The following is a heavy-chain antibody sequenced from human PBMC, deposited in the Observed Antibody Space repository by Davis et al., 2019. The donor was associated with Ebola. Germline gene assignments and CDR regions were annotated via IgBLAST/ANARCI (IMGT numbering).Heavy chain of an antibody. CDR3: AKDWSSGWTNDAFDI. J-gene: IGHJ3*02. CDR2: ISGSGGST. CDR1: GFTFSSYA. D-gene: IGHD6-19*01. Sequence: GESLKISCAASGFTFSSYAMSWVRQAPGKGLEWVSAISGSGGSTYYADSVKGRFTISRDNSKNTLYLQMNSLRAEDTAVYYCAKDWSSGWTNDAFDIWGQGTMVTVSS. V-gene: IGHV3-23*01.